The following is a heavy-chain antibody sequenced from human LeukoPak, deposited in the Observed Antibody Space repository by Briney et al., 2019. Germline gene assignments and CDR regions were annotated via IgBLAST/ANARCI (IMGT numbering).Heavy chain of an antibody. J-gene: IGHJ6*02. D-gene: IGHD6-13*01. V-gene: IGHV3-11*01. CDR3: ARDGKTSSAAGTNYCGMDV. CDR2: ISSSGSTI. Sequence: GGSLRLSCAASGFTFSDYYMSWIRQAPGKGLEWVSYISSSGSTIYYADSVKGRFTISRDNAKNSLYLQMNSLRAEDTAVYYCARDGKTSSAAGTNYCGMDVWGQGTTVTVSS. CDR1: GFTFSDYY.